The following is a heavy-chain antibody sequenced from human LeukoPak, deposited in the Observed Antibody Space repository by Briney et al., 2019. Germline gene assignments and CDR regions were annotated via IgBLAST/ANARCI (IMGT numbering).Heavy chain of an antibody. V-gene: IGHV1-2*02. Sequence: GASVKVSCKASGYIFTGYYMHWVRQAPGQGLEWMGWINPNSGGTNSAQKFQGRVTMTRDTSISTAYMELSRLRSYDTAVYYCARGGDRGYDYCLDYWGQGTLVTVSS. D-gene: IGHD5-12*01. CDR1: GYIFTGYY. CDR2: INPNSGGT. CDR3: ARGGDRGYDYCLDY. J-gene: IGHJ4*02.